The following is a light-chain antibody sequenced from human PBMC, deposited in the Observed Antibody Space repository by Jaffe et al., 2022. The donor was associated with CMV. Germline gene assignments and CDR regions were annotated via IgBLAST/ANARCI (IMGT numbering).Light chain of an antibody. CDR2: GAS. CDR1: QHIFTR. V-gene: IGKV1-12*01. Sequence: DIQMTQSPSSVSASIGDRVTITCRASQHIFTRVAWYQVIPGKAPRLLIYGASTLEDGVPSRFSGGGSGTDFTLTISSLQPEDLATYFCQQSSSFPLTFGGGTKVDVK. CDR3: QQSSSFPLT. J-gene: IGKJ4*01.